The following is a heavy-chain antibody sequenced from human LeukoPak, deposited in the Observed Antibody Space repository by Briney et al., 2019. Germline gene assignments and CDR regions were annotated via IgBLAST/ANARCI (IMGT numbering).Heavy chain of an antibody. D-gene: IGHD6-19*01. Sequence: GGSLRLSCAASGFTFSNYGMRWVRQARGKGMEWVALIWYDGRTKFHADSVKGRFTISRDNSKNTLYLQMDSLRDEDTAAYYCAREWGRIAVAGGPGYWGQGTRVTVSS. V-gene: IGHV3-33*01. J-gene: IGHJ4*02. CDR3: AREWGRIAVAGGPGY. CDR1: GFTFSNYG. CDR2: IWYDGRTK.